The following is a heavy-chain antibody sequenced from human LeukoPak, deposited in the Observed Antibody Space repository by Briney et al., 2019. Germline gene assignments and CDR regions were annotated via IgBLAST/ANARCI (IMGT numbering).Heavy chain of an antibody. CDR3: ARALPHRRLMDTTMEQHWFDP. CDR1: GYTFTSYD. J-gene: IGHJ5*02. V-gene: IGHV1-8*01. Sequence: ASVKVSCKASGYTFTSYDINWVRQATEQGLEWMGWMNPKSGNTGYAQKFQGRVTMTRDMSTSTVYMELSSLRSEDTAVYYCARALPHRRLMDTTMEQHWFDPWGQGTLVTVSS. CDR2: MNPKSGNT. D-gene: IGHD5-18*01.